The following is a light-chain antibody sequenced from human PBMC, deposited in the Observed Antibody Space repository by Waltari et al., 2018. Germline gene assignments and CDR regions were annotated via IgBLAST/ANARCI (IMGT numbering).Light chain of an antibody. CDR3: QQSDSSPFT. CDR1: QSISNY. J-gene: IGKJ3*01. V-gene: IGKV1-39*01. Sequence: DIQMTQSPSSLSASVGDRVTITCRAGQSISNYLNWYQQKPRKAPKLLIYAASSLQSGVPSRFSGSGSGTDFTLTISSLQPEDFATYYCQQSDSSPFTFGPGTKVDIK. CDR2: AAS.